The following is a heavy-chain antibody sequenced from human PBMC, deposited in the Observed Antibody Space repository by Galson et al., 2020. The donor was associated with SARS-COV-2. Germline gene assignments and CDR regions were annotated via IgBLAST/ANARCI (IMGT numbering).Heavy chain of an antibody. D-gene: IGHD3-22*01. J-gene: IGHJ4*02. CDR2: INYSGST. CDR3: ARPRGSGYFNN. Sequence: SETLSLTCTVSGGSITSSDVYWGWIRQPPGKGLEWIGSINYSGSTYYTPSLKSRVTISLDTSKNQFSLKLSSVTAADTAVYYCARPRGSGYFNNWGQGTLVTVSS. V-gene: IGHV4-39*01. CDR1: GGSITSSDVY.